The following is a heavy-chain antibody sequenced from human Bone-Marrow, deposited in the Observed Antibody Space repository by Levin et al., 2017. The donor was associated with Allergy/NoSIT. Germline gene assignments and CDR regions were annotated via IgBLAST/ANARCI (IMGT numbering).Heavy chain of an antibody. J-gene: IGHJ4*02. CDR2: INHSGST. D-gene: IGHD3-9*01. CDR3: ARAGRYDY. V-gene: IGHV4-39*07. Sequence: LETLSLTCTVSGYSISGNTYYWGWIRQPPGKGLEWIGSINHSGSTYYNPSLQSRVTISVDTSKNQFSLKLTSVTAADTAVYYCARAGRYDYWSQGTLVTVSS. CDR1: GYSISGNTYY.